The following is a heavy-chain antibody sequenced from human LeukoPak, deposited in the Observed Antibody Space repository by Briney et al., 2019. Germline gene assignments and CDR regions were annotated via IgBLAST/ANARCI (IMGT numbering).Heavy chain of an antibody. D-gene: IGHD3-22*01. CDR2: IRHDGSNK. Sequence: GGSLRLSCAASGFTFSSYGMHWVRQAPGKGLEWVTFIRHDGSNKNYADSVKGRFTISRDNSKNTLYLEMNSLRAEDTAVYYCARATNTYYYDSSGRFDYWGQGTLVTVSS. CDR1: GFTFSSYG. CDR3: ARATNTYYYDSSGRFDY. V-gene: IGHV3-30*02. J-gene: IGHJ4*02.